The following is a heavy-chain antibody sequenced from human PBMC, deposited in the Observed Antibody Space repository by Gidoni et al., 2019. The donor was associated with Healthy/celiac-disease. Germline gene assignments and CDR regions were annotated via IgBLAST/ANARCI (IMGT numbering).Heavy chain of an antibody. CDR1: GFTFSSYW. Sequence: EVQLVESGGGLVQPGGSLRLSCAASGFTFSSYWMSWVRQAPGKGLEWVANIKQDGSEKYYVDSVKGRFTISRDNAKNSLYLQMNSLRAEDTAVYYCARDRARTGYDAFDIWGQGTMVTVSS. V-gene: IGHV3-7*01. CDR3: ARDRARTGYDAFDI. CDR2: IKQDGSEK. D-gene: IGHD1-1*01. J-gene: IGHJ3*02.